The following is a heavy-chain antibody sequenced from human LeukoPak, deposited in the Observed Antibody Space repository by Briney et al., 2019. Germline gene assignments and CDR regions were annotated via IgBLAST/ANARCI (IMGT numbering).Heavy chain of an antibody. CDR1: GFTFDDYA. CDR3: AKGGSGWYWPKAGIDY. V-gene: IGHV3-43D*03. D-gene: IGHD6-19*01. J-gene: IGHJ4*02. Sequence: PGGSLRLSCAASGFTFDDYAMHWVRQAPGKGLEWVSLISWDGGSTYYADSVKGRFTISRDNSKNSLYLQMNSLRAEDTALYYCAKGGSGWYWPKAGIDYWGQGTLVTVSS. CDR2: ISWDGGST.